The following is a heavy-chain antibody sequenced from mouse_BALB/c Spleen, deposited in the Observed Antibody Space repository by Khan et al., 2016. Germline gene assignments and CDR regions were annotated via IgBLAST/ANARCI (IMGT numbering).Heavy chain of an antibody. Sequence: QVQLQQSGTELPRPGASVKLSCKASGYTFTDYYLHWVKQRTGQGLEWIGEIFPGSGITYYNEKFKGKASLTADTSSSTAYMQLSSLTSEDSAVYFCARSYYGYFAMDYWGRGASVTVSS. CDR1: GYTFTDYY. V-gene: IGHV1-77*01. CDR3: ARSYYGYFAMDY. CDR2: IFPGSGIT. D-gene: IGHD1-2*01. J-gene: IGHJ4*01.